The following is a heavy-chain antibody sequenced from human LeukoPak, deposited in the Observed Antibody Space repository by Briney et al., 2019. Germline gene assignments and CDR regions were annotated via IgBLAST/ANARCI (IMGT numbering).Heavy chain of an antibody. J-gene: IGHJ6*02. D-gene: IGHD6-13*01. V-gene: IGHV4-59*08. CDR2: IYYSGST. CDR1: GGSISSYY. CDR3: ARLRAAAGIVHYYYYYGMDV. Sequence: SETLSFTCTVSGGSISSYYWSWIRQPPGKGLEWIGYIYYSGSTNYNPSLKSRVTISVDTSKNQFSLKLSSVTAADTAVYYCARLRAAAGIVHYYYYYGMDVWGQGTTVTVSS.